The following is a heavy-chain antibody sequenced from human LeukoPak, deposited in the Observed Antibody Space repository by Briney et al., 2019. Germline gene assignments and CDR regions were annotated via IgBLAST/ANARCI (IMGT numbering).Heavy chain of an antibody. CDR1: GFTFSSYG. Sequence: GRSLRLSCAASGFTFSSYGMHWVRQAPGRGLEGVAVISYDGSNKYYADSVKGRFTISRDNSKNTLYLQMNSLRVEDTAVYYCAKDPNGDYVGAFDSWGQGTMVTVSS. V-gene: IGHV3-30*18. D-gene: IGHD4-17*01. CDR2: ISYDGSNK. CDR3: AKDPNGDYVGAFDS. J-gene: IGHJ3*02.